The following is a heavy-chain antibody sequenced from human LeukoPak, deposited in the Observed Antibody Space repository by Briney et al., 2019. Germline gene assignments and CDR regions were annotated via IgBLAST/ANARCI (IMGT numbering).Heavy chain of an antibody. Sequence: SETLSLTCTVSGGSIRSSGFYWGWLRQPPGKGLEGIGSIYYTETTYSEPSLQSRVTISVDTSKTQFLLNVSPVTAADTAIYYCVRGISAGVTIRTWFDLWGQGNLVTVSS. J-gene: IGHJ5*02. D-gene: IGHD6-13*01. CDR3: VRGISAGVTIRTWFDL. CDR2: IYYTETT. V-gene: IGHV4-39*01. CDR1: GGSIRSSGFY.